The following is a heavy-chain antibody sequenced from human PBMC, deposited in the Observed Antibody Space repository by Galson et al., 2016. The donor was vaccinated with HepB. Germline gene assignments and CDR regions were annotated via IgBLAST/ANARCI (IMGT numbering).Heavy chain of an antibody. D-gene: IGHD6-25*01. CDR2: IRSQANSYAT. V-gene: IGHV3-73*01. J-gene: IGHJ6*02. Sequence: SLRLSCAASGFTFSGSAMYWVRQASGKGLEWVGRIRSQANSYATAYAASVNGRFTVSRDDSKNPPSLQINSLKTEDTAVYYCTRTAHAPYYYYGMDGWGQGTTVTVSS. CDR3: TRTAHAPYYYYGMDG. CDR1: GFTFSGSA.